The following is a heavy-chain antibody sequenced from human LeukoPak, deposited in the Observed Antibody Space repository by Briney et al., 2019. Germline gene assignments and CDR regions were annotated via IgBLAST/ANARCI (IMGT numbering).Heavy chain of an antibody. V-gene: IGHV3-48*03. CDR1: GFTFSRYK. CDR3: VREGYFNFDY. Sequence: GGSLRLSCAASGFTFSRYKMHWIRQAPGKGLEWVSYISLSGTTTYYADSVKGRFTISKDNAKNSLYLQMNSLRAEDTALYYCVREGYFNFDYWGQGTLVIVSS. D-gene: IGHD2-15*01. J-gene: IGHJ4*02. CDR2: ISLSGTTT.